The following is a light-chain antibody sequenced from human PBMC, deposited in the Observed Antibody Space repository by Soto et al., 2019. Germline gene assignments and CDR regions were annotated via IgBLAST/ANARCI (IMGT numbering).Light chain of an antibody. CDR1: QGISSY. V-gene: IGKV1-8*01. J-gene: IGKJ1*01. Sequence: AIRMTQSPSSLSASTGDRVTITCRASQGISSYLAWYQQKPGKAPKLLIYAASTLQSGVPSRFSGSGSGTDFTLIISCLQSEDFATYYCQQYYSYPIAFGQGTKVDIK. CDR2: AAS. CDR3: QQYYSYPIA.